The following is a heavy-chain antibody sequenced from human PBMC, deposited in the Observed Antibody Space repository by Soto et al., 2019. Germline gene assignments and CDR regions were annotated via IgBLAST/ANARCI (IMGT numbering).Heavy chain of an antibody. J-gene: IGHJ4*02. CDR1: GYPFTNFY. D-gene: IGHD3-22*01. CDR3: ARADYYGRSGYHLDC. Sequence: QVQVAQSGAEVKRPGASVKVSCWASGYPFTNFYIHWVRQAPGQGLEWMGIINPSGGSTAYAQKLLGRVTMTRDTTTSCVYMEVSSLRSADPSVYYCARADYYGRSGYHLDCWGQGHRVTVSS. CDR2: INPSGGST. V-gene: IGHV1-46*04.